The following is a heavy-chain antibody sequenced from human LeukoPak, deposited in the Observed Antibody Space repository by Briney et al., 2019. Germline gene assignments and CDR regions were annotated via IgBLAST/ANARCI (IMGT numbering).Heavy chain of an antibody. CDR1: GFTLSSFA. D-gene: IGHD2-21*01. CDR2: ISVSGNT. Sequence: GGSLRLSCAASGFTLSSFAMSWVRQGPGKGLEWVSAISVSGNTYHADSVKGRFTISRDSSKNTLFLQMNRLRPEDAAVYYCAKAPVTTCRGAYCYPFDYWGQGTLVTVSS. J-gene: IGHJ4*02. V-gene: IGHV3-23*01. CDR3: AKAPVTTCRGAYCYPFDY.